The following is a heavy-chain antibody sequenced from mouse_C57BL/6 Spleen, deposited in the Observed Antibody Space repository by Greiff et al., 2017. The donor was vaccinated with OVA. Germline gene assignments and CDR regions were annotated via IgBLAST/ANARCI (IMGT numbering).Heavy chain of an antibody. Sequence: QVQLQQSGAELVRPGTSVKLSCKASGYTFTSYWMHWVKQRPGQGLEWIGVIDPSDSYTNYNQKFKGKATLTVDTSSSTAYMQLSSLTSEDSAVYYCARTGQGFAYWGQGTLVTVSA. CDR2: IDPSDSYT. CDR1: GYTFTSYW. J-gene: IGHJ3*01. V-gene: IGHV1-59*01. D-gene: IGHD3-3*01. CDR3: ARTGQGFAY.